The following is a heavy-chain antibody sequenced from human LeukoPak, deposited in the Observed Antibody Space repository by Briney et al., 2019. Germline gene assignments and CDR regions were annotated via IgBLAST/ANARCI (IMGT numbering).Heavy chain of an antibody. J-gene: IGHJ4*02. Sequence: GGSLRLSCAASGFTFGSYAMTWVRQAPGKGLEWVSTISGGSTYYADSVKGRFTISRDNSENTLYLQTNSLRVEDTAVYYCAKCGYSGCHLIDYWGQGTLVTVSS. CDR1: GFTFGSYA. D-gene: IGHD5-12*01. CDR2: ISGGST. V-gene: IGHV3-23*01. CDR3: AKCGYSGCHLIDY.